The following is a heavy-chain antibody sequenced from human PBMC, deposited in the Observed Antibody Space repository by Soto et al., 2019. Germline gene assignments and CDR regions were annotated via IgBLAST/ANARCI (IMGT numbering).Heavy chain of an antibody. Sequence: DVQLVESGGGFVQPGGSLRVSCAASGFTFSSYTMGWVRQAPGKGLEWVSSVSGRGANTYYADSVKGRFTISRDNSKNTLYLQMNNLRGEDTAVYYCAWMKMARLDHWGQGTLVTVSS. CDR1: GFTFSSYT. V-gene: IGHV3-23*04. D-gene: IGHD2-2*03. CDR2: VSGRGANT. J-gene: IGHJ4*02. CDR3: AWMKMARLDH.